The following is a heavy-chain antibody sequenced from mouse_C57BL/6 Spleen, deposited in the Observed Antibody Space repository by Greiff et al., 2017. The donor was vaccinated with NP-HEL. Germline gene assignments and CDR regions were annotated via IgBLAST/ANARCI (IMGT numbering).Heavy chain of an antibody. J-gene: IGHJ1*03. CDR2: IDPSYSYT. CDR3: ARGSNLDV. Sequence: QVQLQQPGAELVMPGASVKLSCKASGYTFTSYWMHWVKQRPGQGLEWIGEIDPSYSYTNYNQKFKGKSTLTVDKSSSTAYMQLSSLTSEDSAVYYCARGSNLDVWGTGTTVTVSS. D-gene: IGHD6-1*01. CDR1: GYTFTSYW. V-gene: IGHV1-69*01.